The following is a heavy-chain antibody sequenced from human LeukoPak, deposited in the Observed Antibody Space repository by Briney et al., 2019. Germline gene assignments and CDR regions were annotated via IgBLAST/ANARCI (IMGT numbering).Heavy chain of an antibody. CDR2: INHSGST. CDR3: ARGRKKTRNYYDSRGFYDKPYFDS. D-gene: IGHD3-22*01. J-gene: IGHJ4*02. Sequence: EPSETLSLTCAVYGGSFSGYYWSWIRQPPGKGLEWIGEINHSGSTNYNPSLKSRVTISVDMSNNQFSLTLNSVTAADTAAYFCARGRKKTRNYYDSRGFYDKPYFDSWGQGTPVTVSS. CDR1: GGSFSGYY. V-gene: IGHV4-34*01.